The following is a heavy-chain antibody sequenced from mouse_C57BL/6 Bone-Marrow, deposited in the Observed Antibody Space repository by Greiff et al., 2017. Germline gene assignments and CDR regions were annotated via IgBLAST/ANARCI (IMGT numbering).Heavy chain of an antibody. CDR3: ARRYGSSSAWFAY. D-gene: IGHD1-1*01. CDR2: IWWDDDK. CDR1: GFSLSTFGMG. V-gene: IGHV8-8*01. Sequence: QVTLKESGPGILQPSQTLSLTCSFSGFSLSTFGMGVGWIRQPSGKGLEWLAHIWWDDDKYYNPALKSRLTISKDTSKNQVFIKIANWDTADTATYYCARRYGSSSAWFAYWGQGTLVTVSA. J-gene: IGHJ3*01.